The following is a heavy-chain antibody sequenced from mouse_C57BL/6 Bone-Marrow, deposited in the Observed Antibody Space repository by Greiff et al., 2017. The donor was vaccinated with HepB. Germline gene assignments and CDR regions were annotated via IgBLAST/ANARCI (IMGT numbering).Heavy chain of an antibody. Sequence: VQLQQSGPELVKPGASVKISCKASGYSFTDYNMNWVKQSNGKSLEWIGVINPNYGTTNYNQKFKGKSTLTVDKSSSTAYMQLSSLTSEDSAVYYCARLIITTVVDWYFDVWGTGTTVTVSS. CDR1: GYSFTDYN. D-gene: IGHD1-1*01. CDR2: INPNYGTT. J-gene: IGHJ1*03. CDR3: ARLIITTVVDWYFDV. V-gene: IGHV1-39*01.